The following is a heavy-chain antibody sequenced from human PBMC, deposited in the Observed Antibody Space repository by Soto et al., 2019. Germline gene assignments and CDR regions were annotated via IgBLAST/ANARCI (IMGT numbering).Heavy chain of an antibody. J-gene: IGHJ5*02. CDR1: GGSISSSSYY. Sequence: SETLSLTCTVSGGSISSSSYYWGWIRQPPGKGLEWIGSIYYSGSTYYNPSLKSRVTISVDTSKNQFSLKLSSVTAADTAVYYCARRRRGGGWFDPWGQGTLVTVS. D-gene: IGHD3-16*01. CDR3: ARRRRGGGWFDP. V-gene: IGHV4-39*01. CDR2: IYYSGST.